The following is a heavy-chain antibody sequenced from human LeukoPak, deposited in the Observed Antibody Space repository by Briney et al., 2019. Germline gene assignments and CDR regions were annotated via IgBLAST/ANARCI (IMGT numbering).Heavy chain of an antibody. CDR2: INNNTWNP. CDR1: RYTFTGYY. CDR3: ARTSKLLWFGELRSGFDP. J-gene: IGHJ5*02. D-gene: IGHD3-10*01. Sequence: PGASVKVSRKASRYTFTGYYMHWVRQAPGQGLEGVGWINNNTWNPKYAQGSTGPFVLFFNPSVSTAYLQISSLKAEDTAGYYCARTSKLLWFGELRSGFDPWGQGTLVTVSS. V-gene: IGHV7-4-1*02.